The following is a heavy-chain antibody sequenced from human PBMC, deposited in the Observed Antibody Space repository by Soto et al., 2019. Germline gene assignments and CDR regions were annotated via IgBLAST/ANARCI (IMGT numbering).Heavy chain of an antibody. Sequence: EVQLVESGGGLVQPGRSLRLSCAASGFTFDDYAMHWVRQAPGKGLEWVSGISWNSGSIGYADSVKGRFTISRDNAKNSLYLQMKSLRAEDTALYYCAKDKGVTIFGVAMNWGQGTLVTVSS. CDR2: ISWNSGSI. D-gene: IGHD3-3*01. V-gene: IGHV3-9*01. J-gene: IGHJ4*02. CDR3: AKDKGVTIFGVAMN. CDR1: GFTFDDYA.